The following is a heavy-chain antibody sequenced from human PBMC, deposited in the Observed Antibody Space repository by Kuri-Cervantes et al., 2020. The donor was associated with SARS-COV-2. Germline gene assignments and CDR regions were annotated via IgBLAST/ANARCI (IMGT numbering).Heavy chain of an antibody. CDR3: AKDRILPPLPYTRRHQRPPGVEA. CDR2: IRYDGSNK. J-gene: IGHJ3*01. V-gene: IGHV3-30*02. Sequence: GESLKISCAASGFTFSSYGMHWVRQAPGKGLEWVAFIRYDGSNKYYAGSVKGRFTISRDNSKNTLYLQMNSLRAEDTAVYYCAKDRILPPLPYTRRHQRPPGVEAWGQGTMVTVSS. D-gene: IGHD2-15*01. CDR1: GFTFSSYG.